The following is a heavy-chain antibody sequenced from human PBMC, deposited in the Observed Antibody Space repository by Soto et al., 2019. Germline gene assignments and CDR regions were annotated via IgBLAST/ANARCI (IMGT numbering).Heavy chain of an antibody. J-gene: IGHJ4*02. CDR1: GYTFTSYG. CDR2: ISAYNGNT. CDR3: ALYCSSTSCYRSFDY. V-gene: IGHV1-18*01. Sequence: ASVKVSCKASGYTFTSYGISWVRQAPGQGLEWMGWISAYNGNTNYAQKLQGRVTMTTDTSTSTAYMELRSLRSDDTAVYYCALYCSSTSCYRSFDYWGQGTLVTVSS. D-gene: IGHD2-2*02.